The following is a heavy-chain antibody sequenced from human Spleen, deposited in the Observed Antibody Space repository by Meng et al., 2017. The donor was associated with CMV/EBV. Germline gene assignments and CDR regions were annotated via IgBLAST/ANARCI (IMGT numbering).Heavy chain of an antibody. CDR2: ISTSGLT. CDR3: AKISGRLIWSGYFDP. D-gene: IGHD3-3*01. CDR1: GASITTFY. V-gene: IGHV4-4*09. J-gene: IGHJ5*02. Sequence: SETLSLTCTVFGASITTFYCSWIRQSPGKGLEWIGYISTSGLTNFSPSLGSRVSMSVDTSKNRFSLKLNSVTTADTAVYYCAKISGRLIWSGYFDPWGPGTLVTVSS.